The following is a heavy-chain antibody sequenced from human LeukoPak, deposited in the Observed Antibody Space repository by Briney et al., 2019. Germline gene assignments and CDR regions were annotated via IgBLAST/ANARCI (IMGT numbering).Heavy chain of an antibody. CDR2: IYYSGST. CDR3: ARDPYDSSGLYYYYGMDV. V-gene: IGHV4-31*03. Sequence: PSETLSLTCTVSGGSISSGGYYWSWIRQHPGKGLEWIGYIYYSGSTYYNPSLKSRVTISVDTSKNQFSLKLSSVTAADTAVYYCARDPYDSSGLYYYYGMDVWGQGTTVTVSS. D-gene: IGHD3-22*01. CDR1: GGSISSGGYY. J-gene: IGHJ6*02.